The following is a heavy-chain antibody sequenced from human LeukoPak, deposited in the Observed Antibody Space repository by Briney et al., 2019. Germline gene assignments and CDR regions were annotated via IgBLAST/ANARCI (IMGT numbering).Heavy chain of an antibody. J-gene: IGHJ4*02. D-gene: IGHD5-24*01. CDR1: ELNFKTHA. CDR2: LSFDASGT. Sequence: PGTSLRLSCLVSELNFKTHAMHWVRQAPGKGLEWVAGLSFDASGTNYADSVKGQFTISRDNSKNTLYLQMHSLRPEDTAVYFCARDLQEISSFYFDYWGQGSLVTVSS. CDR3: ARDLQEISSFYFDY. V-gene: IGHV3-30*04.